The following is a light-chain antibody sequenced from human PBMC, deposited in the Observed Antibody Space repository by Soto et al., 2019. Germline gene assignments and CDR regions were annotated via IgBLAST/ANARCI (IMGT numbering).Light chain of an antibody. Sequence: EIVLTQSPGTLSLSPGERATLSCRASQIVTSNYLAWYQQKPGQAPRFLIFGASGRSTGGPDRFRGSGSGTDCTLSISRLEPEDLEVYYCQRYSGSSTLGQGTRLEIK. CDR1: QIVTSNY. CDR2: GAS. CDR3: QRYSGSST. V-gene: IGKV3-20*01. J-gene: IGKJ2*01.